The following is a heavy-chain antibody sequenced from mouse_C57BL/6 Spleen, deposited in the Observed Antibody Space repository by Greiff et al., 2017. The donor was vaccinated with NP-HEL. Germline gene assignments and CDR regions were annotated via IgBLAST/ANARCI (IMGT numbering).Heavy chain of an antibody. D-gene: IGHD2-2*01. J-gene: IGHJ2*01. V-gene: IGHV1-82*01. CDR2: IYPGGGAT. Sequence: QVQLQQSGPELVKPGASVKLSCKASGYAFSSSWMNWVKQRPGTGLEWIGRIYPGGGATNYNGKFKGKATLTADKSSSTAYLQLSSLTSEDSAVYFCARMGVTYYIDYWGQGTTLTVSS. CDR3: ARMGVTYYIDY. CDR1: GYAFSSSW.